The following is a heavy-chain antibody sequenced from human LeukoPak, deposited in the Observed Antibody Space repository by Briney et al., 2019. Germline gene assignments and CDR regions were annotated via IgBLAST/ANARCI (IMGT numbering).Heavy chain of an antibody. J-gene: IGHJ1*01. CDR2: ISAYHGNT. Sequence: ASVTVSCKASGYTFTSYGIRWVRQAPGQGHEWMGWISAYHGNTNYAQQPQGRVTMTTDKSTSTAYMELRSLRSDDPAVYYCARDVGYSSSWSEYLLHWGEGTLVSVSS. D-gene: IGHD6-13*01. CDR1: GYTFTSYG. CDR3: ARDVGYSSSWSEYLLH. V-gene: IGHV1-18*01.